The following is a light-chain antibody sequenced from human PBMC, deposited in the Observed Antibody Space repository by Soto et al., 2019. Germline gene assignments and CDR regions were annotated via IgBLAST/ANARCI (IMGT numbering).Light chain of an antibody. V-gene: IGKV1-39*01. Sequence: EIQMTQSPGSRSASVGDRVTITCRASQSVSRYLTWYQQKPGRAPKLLISTASSLQSGVPSRFSGSGSGTDFTLTISSLQSEDFATYYCQQCFSTPRTFGGGTKVDSK. J-gene: IGKJ4*02. CDR3: QQCFSTPRT. CDR2: TAS. CDR1: QSVSRY.